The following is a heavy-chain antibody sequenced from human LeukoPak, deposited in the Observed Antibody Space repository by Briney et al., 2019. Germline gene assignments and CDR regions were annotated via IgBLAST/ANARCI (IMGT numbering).Heavy chain of an antibody. CDR1: GGSISSYY. Sequence: SETLSLTCTVSGGSISSYYWSWIRQPPGKGLEWIGYIYYSGSTNYNPSLKSRVTISVDTSKNQFSLKLSSVTAADTAVYYCAAGGVSGYDYFDYWGQGTLVTVSS. V-gene: IGHV4-59*01. J-gene: IGHJ4*02. CDR2: IYYSGST. D-gene: IGHD5-12*01. CDR3: AAGGVSGYDYFDY.